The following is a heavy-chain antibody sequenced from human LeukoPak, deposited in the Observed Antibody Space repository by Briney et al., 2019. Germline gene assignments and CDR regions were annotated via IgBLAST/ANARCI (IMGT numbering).Heavy chain of an antibody. CDR1: GFTFSSYS. D-gene: IGHD1-1*01. Sequence: PGGSLRLSCAASGFTFSSYSMNWVRQAPGKGLEWVSSISSSSGYIYYADSVKGRFTISRDNAKNSLYLQMNSLRAEDTAVYYCARDSTLLPPYFDYWGQGTLVTVSS. V-gene: IGHV3-21*01. J-gene: IGHJ4*02. CDR2: ISSSSGYI. CDR3: ARDSTLLPPYFDY.